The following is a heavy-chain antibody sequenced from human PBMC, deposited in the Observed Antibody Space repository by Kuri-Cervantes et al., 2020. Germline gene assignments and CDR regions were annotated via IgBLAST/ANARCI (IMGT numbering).Heavy chain of an antibody. J-gene: IGHJ3*02. D-gene: IGHD3-22*01. CDR2: IYPGDPDT. CDR1: GYRFTSYW. CDR3: ARPGRNYYDSSGYYYGAFDI. Sequence: GESLKISCKGSGYRFTSYWIGWVRQMPGKGLEWMGIIYPGDPDTRYSPSFQGQVAISADKSISTAYLQWSSLKASDTAMYYCARPGRNYYDSSGYYYGAFDIWGQGTMVTVSS. V-gene: IGHV5-51*01.